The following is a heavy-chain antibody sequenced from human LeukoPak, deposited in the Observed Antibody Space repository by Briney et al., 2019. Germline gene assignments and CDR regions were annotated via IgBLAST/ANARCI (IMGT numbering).Heavy chain of an antibody. V-gene: IGHV4-59*08. D-gene: IGHD3-22*01. Sequence: SETPSLTCSVSGGSFSSYYWSWIRQPPGKGLEWIGYIYYSGSTDYNPSLKSRVTILVDTSKNQFSLKLSSVTAADTALYYCARHSSYYYYLDIWGQGTIVTVSS. J-gene: IGHJ3*02. CDR3: ARHSSYYYYLDI. CDR1: GGSFSSYY. CDR2: IYYSGST.